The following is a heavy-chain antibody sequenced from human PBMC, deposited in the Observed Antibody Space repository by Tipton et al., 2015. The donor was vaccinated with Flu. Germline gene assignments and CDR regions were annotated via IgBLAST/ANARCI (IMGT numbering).Heavy chain of an antibody. J-gene: IGHJ4*02. D-gene: IGHD6-19*01. CDR1: GYTFTSHY. Sequence: QLVQSGAEVKKPGASVKVSCKASGYTFTSHYIHWVRQAPGQGLEWMGVINTPGGSTSYAQKFQGRVTLTRDTSTSTVYMELSGLTSEDTAVYFCARDFPMGIAVAGRFDYWGQGNLVTVSS. CDR2: INTPGGST. V-gene: IGHV1-46*01. CDR3: ARDFPMGIAVAGRFDY.